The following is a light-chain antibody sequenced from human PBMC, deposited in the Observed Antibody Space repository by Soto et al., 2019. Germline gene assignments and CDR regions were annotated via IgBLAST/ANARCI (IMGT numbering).Light chain of an antibody. V-gene: IGKV1-5*03. CDR3: QQYNSYPYT. CDR2: KAS. Sequence: DIQMTQYPSTMSASVGDRVTITCRASQSISSWLAWYQQKPGKAPKLLIYKASNLESGVPSRFSGSGSGTEFTLTISCLQPDDFATYYCQQYNSYPYTFGQGTRLEIK. CDR1: QSISSW. J-gene: IGKJ2*01.